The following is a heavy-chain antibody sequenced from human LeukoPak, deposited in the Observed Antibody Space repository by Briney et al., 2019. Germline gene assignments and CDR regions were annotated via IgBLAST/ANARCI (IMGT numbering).Heavy chain of an antibody. D-gene: IGHD3-10*01. CDR3: ARAKNSYGSGSYRNWFDP. V-gene: IGHV4-4*02. CDR2: IYHSGST. J-gene: IGHJ5*02. Sequence: PSGTLSLTCAVSGGSISSSNWWSWVRQPPGKGLEWIGEIYHSGSTNYNPSLKSRVTISVDKSKNQFSLKLSSVTAPDTAVYYCARAKNSYGSGSYRNWFDPRGQGTLVTVSS. CDR1: GGSISSSNW.